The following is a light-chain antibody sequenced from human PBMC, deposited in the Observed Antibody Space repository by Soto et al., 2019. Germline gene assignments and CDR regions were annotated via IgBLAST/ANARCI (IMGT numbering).Light chain of an antibody. CDR3: QQLNNYPRS. CDR1: QGISHY. CDR2: AAS. Sequence: DIPLTQSPSFLSASVGDRVAITCRASQGISHYLAWYQQKPGKAPTVLIYAASTLQRGVPLRFSGSGSGTEFTLTISSLQPEDFATYYCQQLNNYPRSFGQGTKVEIK. J-gene: IGKJ1*01. V-gene: IGKV1-9*01.